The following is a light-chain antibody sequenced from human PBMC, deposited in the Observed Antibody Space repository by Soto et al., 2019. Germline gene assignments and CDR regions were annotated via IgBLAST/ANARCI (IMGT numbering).Light chain of an antibody. CDR2: DAS. CDR1: QDISNY. V-gene: IGKV1-33*01. CDR3: QQYDNLPLT. Sequence: DIQMTQSPSSLSAFVGDRVTITCQASQDISNYLNWYQQKPGKAPKLLIYDASNLQTGVPSRFSGSGSGTDFTFIISSLQTEDIETYYCQQYDNLPLTFGGGTKVEIK. J-gene: IGKJ4*01.